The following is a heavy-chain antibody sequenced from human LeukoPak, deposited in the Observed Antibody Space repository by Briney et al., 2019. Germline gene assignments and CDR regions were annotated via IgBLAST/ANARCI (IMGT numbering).Heavy chain of an antibody. CDR3: ARMSNSGWYDEYYYFYMDV. V-gene: IGHV3-30*02. J-gene: IGHJ6*03. Sequence: GGSLRLSCAASGFTFSSYGMHWVRQAPGKGLEWVAFIRYDGSNKYYADSVKGRFTISRDNSKNTLYLRMNSLRAEDTAVYYCARMSNSGWYDEYYYFYMDVWGKGITVTISS. D-gene: IGHD6-19*01. CDR2: IRYDGSNK. CDR1: GFTFSSYG.